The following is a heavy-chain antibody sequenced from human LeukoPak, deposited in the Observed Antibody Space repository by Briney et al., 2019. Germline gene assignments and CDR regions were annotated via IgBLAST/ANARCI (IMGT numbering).Heavy chain of an antibody. CDR1: GGSISSSSYY. V-gene: IGHV4-39*01. D-gene: IGHD2-15*01. CDR3: ARVTLGYCSGGSCLDY. J-gene: IGHJ4*02. Sequence: SETLSLTCTVSGGSISSSSYYWGWIRQPPGKGLEWIGSIYYSGSTYYNPSLKSRVTISVDTSKNQFSLKLSSVTAADTAVYYCARVTLGYCSGGSCLDYWGQGTLVTVSS. CDR2: IYYSGST.